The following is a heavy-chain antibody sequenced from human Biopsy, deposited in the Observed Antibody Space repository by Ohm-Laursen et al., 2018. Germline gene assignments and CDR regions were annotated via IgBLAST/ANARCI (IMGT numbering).Heavy chain of an antibody. CDR1: GYTFTNYG. CDR2: ISPYNGDT. CDR3: ARDRWPHVTLLGLVVFDF. V-gene: IGHV1-18*01. J-gene: IGHJ4*02. Sequence: ESLRISCKASGYTFTNYGISWVRRAPGQGLEWMGWISPYNGDTDYAQKLQGRVTMTTDTSTSTAYMDLRSLRSDDTAVYYCARDRWPHVTLLGLVVFDFWGQGTLVIVSS. D-gene: IGHD3-3*01.